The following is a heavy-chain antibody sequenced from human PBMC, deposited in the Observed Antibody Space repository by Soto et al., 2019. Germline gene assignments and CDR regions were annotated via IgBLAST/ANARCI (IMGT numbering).Heavy chain of an antibody. J-gene: IGHJ4*02. CDR2: ISSSSSTI. Sequence: GGSLRLSCAASGFTFSSYSMNWVSQAPGKGLEWVSYISSSSSTIYYADSVKGRYTISRDNAKNSLYLQMNSLRAEDTAVYYCARDFSMVVVAPGYWGQGTLVTVSS. D-gene: IGHD2-21*01. CDR3: ARDFSMVVVAPGY. V-gene: IGHV3-48*01. CDR1: GFTFSSYS.